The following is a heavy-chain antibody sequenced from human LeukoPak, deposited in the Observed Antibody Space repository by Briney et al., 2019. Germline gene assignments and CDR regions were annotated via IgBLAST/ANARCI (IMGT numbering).Heavy chain of an antibody. CDR3: ARGSRELYYFDC. J-gene: IGHJ4*02. CDR2: IYYSGST. D-gene: IGHD1-7*01. CDR1: GGSISSYY. V-gene: IGHV4-59*01. Sequence: PSETLSLTCTVSGGSISSYYWSWIRQPPGKGLEWIGYIYYSGSTKYNPSLKSRVTISVDASKTQFSLKLNSVTAADTAVYYCARGSRELYYFDCWGQGTLVTVSS.